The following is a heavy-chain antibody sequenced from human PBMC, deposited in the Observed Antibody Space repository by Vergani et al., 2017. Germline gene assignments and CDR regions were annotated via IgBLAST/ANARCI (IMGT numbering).Heavy chain of an antibody. CDR3: ARGISTIAARGARLNYYYMDV. J-gene: IGHJ6*03. CDR1: GESFSSFY. CDR2: INNDGHT. V-gene: IGHV4-34*10. D-gene: IGHD6-6*01. Sequence: QVQLQESGPGLVKPSGALSLTCAVFGESFSSFYWSWIRQPPGKGLEWIGEINNDGHTNYNPSLESRVTVSRDTAKNQFSLNLMSVTAADTAVYYCARGISTIAARGARLNYYYMDVWGKGTTVTVSS.